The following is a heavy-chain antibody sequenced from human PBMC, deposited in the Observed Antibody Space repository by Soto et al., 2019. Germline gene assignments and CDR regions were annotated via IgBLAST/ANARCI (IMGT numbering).Heavy chain of an antibody. D-gene: IGHD6-13*01. V-gene: IGHV4-39*01. Sequence: SETLSLTCTVSGGSLGSSSYYWGWIRQSPGKGLEWIGNIYYSGNTFYNPSLKSRVTISVDTSKNQFYLHLSSVTAADTAIFYCASIAAPGTTHFDFWGQGTRVTSPQ. CDR3: ASIAAPGTTHFDF. CDR1: GGSLGSSSYY. J-gene: IGHJ4*02. CDR2: IYYSGNT.